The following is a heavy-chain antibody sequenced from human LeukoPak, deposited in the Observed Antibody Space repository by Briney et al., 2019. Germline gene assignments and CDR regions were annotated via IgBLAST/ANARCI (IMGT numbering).Heavy chain of an antibody. CDR3: ARGTLVGATLGGNDY. J-gene: IGHJ4*02. CDR2: IIPIFGTA. V-gene: IGHV1-69*01. Sequence: SVKVSCKASGGTFSSYAIRWGRQAPGQRLEWMGGIIPIFGTANYAQKFQGRVTITADESTSTAYMELSSLRSEDTAVYYCARGTLVGATLGGNDYWGQGTLVTVSS. D-gene: IGHD1-26*01. CDR1: GGTFSSYA.